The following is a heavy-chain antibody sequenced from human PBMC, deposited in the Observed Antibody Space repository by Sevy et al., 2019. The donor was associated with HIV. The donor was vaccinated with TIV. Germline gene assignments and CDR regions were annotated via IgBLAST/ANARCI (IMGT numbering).Heavy chain of an antibody. J-gene: IGHJ3*02. CDR3: AGGGYCSSTSCYTNDAFDI. CDR1: GFTFSSYW. D-gene: IGHD2-2*02. Sequence: GGSLRLSCAASGFTFSSYWMSWVRQAPGKGLEWVANIKQDGSGKYYVDSVKGRFTISRDNAKNSLYLQMNSLRAEDAAVYYCAGGGYCSSTSCYTNDAFDIWGQGTMVTVSS. CDR2: IKQDGSGK. V-gene: IGHV3-7*04.